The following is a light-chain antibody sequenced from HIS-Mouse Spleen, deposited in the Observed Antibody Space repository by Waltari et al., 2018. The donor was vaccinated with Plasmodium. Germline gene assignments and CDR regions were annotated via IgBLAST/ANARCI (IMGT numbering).Light chain of an antibody. V-gene: IGLV1-47*01. J-gene: IGLJ3*02. CDR2: RNN. CDR1: SPHIGSNY. CDR3: AAWDDSLSGRV. Sequence: QSVLTQPPSASGTPGPRVTISCSGSSPHIGSNYVYWYQQLPGTAPKLLIYRNNQRPSGVPDRFSGSKSGTSASLAISGLRSEDEADYYCAAWDDSLSGRVFGGGTKLTVL.